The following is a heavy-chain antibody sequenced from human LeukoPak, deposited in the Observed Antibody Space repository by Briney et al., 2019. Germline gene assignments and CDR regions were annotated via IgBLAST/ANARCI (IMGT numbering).Heavy chain of an antibody. CDR3: ARRLLAAAGTYFDY. CDR2: IYPGDSDT. V-gene: IGHV5-51*01. Sequence: GGSLEISCKGSGCIFTSYWIGWVRQMPGKGLGWMGIIYPGDSDTRYSPSFQGQVTISADKSISTAYLQWSSLKASDTAMYYCARRLLAAAGTYFDYWGQGTLVTVSS. CDR1: GCIFTSYW. J-gene: IGHJ4*02. D-gene: IGHD6-13*01.